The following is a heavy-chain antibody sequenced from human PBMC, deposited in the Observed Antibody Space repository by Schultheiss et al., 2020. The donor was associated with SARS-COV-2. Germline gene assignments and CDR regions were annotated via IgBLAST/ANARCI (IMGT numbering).Heavy chain of an antibody. CDR1: GFTFSSYA. CDR3: FGYCSSTSCYYYYYYGMDV. V-gene: IGHV3-30-3*01. CDR2: ISYDGSNK. D-gene: IGHD2-2*01. J-gene: IGHJ6*02. Sequence: GGSLRLSCAASGFTFSSYAMHWVRQAPGKGLEWVAVISYDGSNKYYADSVKGRFTISRDNSKNTLYLQMNSLRAEDTAVYYCFGYCSSTSCYYYYYYGMDVWGQGTTVTVSS.